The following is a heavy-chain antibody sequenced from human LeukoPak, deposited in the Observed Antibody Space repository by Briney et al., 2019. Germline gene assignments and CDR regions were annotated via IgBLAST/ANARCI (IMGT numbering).Heavy chain of an antibody. CDR2: IYYSGST. CDR3: ARPARDGYTYAFDI. V-gene: IGHV4-59*01. CDR1: GASISSNW. D-gene: IGHD5-24*01. J-gene: IGHJ3*02. Sequence: SETLSLTCAVSGASISSNWWNWVRQPPGKGLEWIGYIYYSGSTNYNPSLKSRVTISVDTSKNQFSLKLSSVTAADTAVYYCARPARDGYTYAFDIWGQGTMVTVSS.